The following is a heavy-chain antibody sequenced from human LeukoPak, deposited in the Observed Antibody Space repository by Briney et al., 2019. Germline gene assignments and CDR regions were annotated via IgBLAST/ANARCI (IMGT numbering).Heavy chain of an antibody. D-gene: IGHD6-19*01. J-gene: IGHJ4*02. CDR3: ARRSSGWYYFDY. V-gene: IGHV4-59*01. CDR1: GGPIRPYH. CDR2: IYYSGST. Sequence: PSETLSLTCTVSGGPIRPYHWSWIRQPPGKGVEWLGYIYYSGSTNYNLSLKSRVTISVDTSKNQFSLKLSSVSAADTAVYYCARRSSGWYYFDYWGQGTLVTVSS.